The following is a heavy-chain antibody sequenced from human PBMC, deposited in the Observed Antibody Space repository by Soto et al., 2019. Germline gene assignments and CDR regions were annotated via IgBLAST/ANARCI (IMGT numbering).Heavy chain of an antibody. CDR2: INSDGSST. D-gene: IGHD2-2*01. CDR3: TSGRKSQLHV. CDR1: GFTFSSEW. Sequence: EGSLRLSCAASGFTFSSEWMHWVRQAPVKGLLWVSRINSDGSSTSYADYVKGRFTISRDNAKNTPYVQMNILRAEDTAVYDCTSGRKSQLHVWRQGTTVTVSS. V-gene: IGHV3-74*01. J-gene: IGHJ6*02.